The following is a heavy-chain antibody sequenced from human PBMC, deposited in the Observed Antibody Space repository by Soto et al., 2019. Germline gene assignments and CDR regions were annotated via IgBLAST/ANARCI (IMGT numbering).Heavy chain of an antibody. Sequence: GGSLGLSCTASVFMFGSYWMTWVRHVPGKGLQWVANIKRDGSEKYYVDFVKGRFTISRDNADNSVFLDMNNLRVDDTATYYCARVRDTDYEIDYWGQGAMVTVSS. J-gene: IGHJ4*02. V-gene: IGHV3-7*03. CDR3: ARVRDTDYEIDY. D-gene: IGHD4-17*01. CDR2: IKRDGSEK. CDR1: VFMFGSYW.